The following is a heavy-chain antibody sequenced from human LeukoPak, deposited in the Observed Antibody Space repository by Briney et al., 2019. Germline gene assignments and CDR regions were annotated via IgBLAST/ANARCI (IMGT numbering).Heavy chain of an antibody. Sequence: PGGSLRLSCAASGFTFSSYGMHWVRQAPGKGLEWVAFIRYDGSNKYYADSVKGRFTISRDNSKNTLYLQMNSLRAEDTAVYYCARANSGWSAGYYYYMDVWGKGTTVTISS. CDR3: ARANSGWSAGYYYYMDV. V-gene: IGHV3-30*02. CDR2: IRYDGSNK. CDR1: GFTFSSYG. J-gene: IGHJ6*03. D-gene: IGHD6-19*01.